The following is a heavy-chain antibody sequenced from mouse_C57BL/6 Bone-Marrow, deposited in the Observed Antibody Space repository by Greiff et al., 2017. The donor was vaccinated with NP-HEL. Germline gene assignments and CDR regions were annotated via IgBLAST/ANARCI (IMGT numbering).Heavy chain of an antibody. Sequence: DVMLVESGGGLVKPGGSLKLSCAASGFTFSDYGMHGVRQAPEKGLAWVAYISSGSRIIYYADTVKGRFTSSRDNAKNTLFLQMTSLRSEDTAMYYCARDCFDYWGQGTTLTVSS. CDR1: GFTFSDYG. J-gene: IGHJ2*01. CDR3: ARDCFDY. V-gene: IGHV5-17*01. CDR2: ISSGSRII.